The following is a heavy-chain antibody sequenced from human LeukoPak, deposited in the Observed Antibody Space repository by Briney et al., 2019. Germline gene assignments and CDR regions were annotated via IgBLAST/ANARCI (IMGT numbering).Heavy chain of an antibody. J-gene: IGHJ5*02. CDR3: ARGRLEMATIEYNWFDP. Sequence: ASVKVSCKASGYTFTSYDINWVRQATGQGLEWMGWMNPNSGNTGYAQKFQGRVTMTRNTSISTAYMELSSLRSEDTAVYYCARGRLEMATIEYNWFDPWGQGTLVTVSS. D-gene: IGHD5-24*01. CDR2: MNPNSGNT. CDR1: GYTFTSYD. V-gene: IGHV1-8*01.